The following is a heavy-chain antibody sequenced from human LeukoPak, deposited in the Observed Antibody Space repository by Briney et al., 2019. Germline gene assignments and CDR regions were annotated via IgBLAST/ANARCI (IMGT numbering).Heavy chain of an antibody. V-gene: IGHV3-23*01. D-gene: IGHD3-10*01. CDR1: GFTFSNYA. CDR2: ICGNGSCT. Sequence: GGSLRLSCAASGFTFSNYALGWVRQAPGKGLEWVSTICGNGSCTYYADSVKGRFTISRDNSRNTLSLQMNSLRVEDAALYYCAKHDLSGSYFVYWGQGTLVTVSS. J-gene: IGHJ4*02. CDR3: AKHDLSGSYFVY.